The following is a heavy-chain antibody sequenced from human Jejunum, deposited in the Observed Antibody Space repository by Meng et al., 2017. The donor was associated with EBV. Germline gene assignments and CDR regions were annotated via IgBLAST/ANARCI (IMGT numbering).Heavy chain of an antibody. J-gene: IGHJ4*02. CDR3: ASVGYYDSSGYFADY. D-gene: IGHD3-22*01. CDR2: IHHSGRT. CDR1: GGPITSTTW. Sequence: QVQLQEPGRGWVKPSWNRSLTCAVSGGPITSTTWWSWVRQPPGKGREWIGEIHHSGRTNYNPSLKSRVTISVDKSKNQFSLELSSVTAADTAVYFCASVGYYDSSGYFADYWGQGTLVTVSS. V-gene: IGHV4-4*02.